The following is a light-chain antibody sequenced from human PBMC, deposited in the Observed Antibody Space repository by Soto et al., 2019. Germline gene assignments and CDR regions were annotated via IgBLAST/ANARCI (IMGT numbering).Light chain of an antibody. CDR2: GSS. CDR1: QSVSNNY. CDR3: QQRSNWRN. V-gene: IGKV3D-20*02. J-gene: IGKJ5*01. Sequence: EILLPPSTGTVSLSLEERGTLACRASQSVSNNYLAWDQQEPGTAPRPLSYGSSDRATGMPDRFSGSGCGTEASLTISRLDTEDFAVYSSQQRSNWRNFCQRTRLEIK.